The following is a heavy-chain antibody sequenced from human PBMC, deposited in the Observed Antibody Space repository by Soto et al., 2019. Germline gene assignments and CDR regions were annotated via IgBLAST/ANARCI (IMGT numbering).Heavy chain of an antibody. CDR2: ISGSGNQI. V-gene: IGHV3-23*01. CDR3: AKNQDRTRPDPGAFDV. CDR1: GFSFGDYG. J-gene: IGHJ3*01. Sequence: EVQLSQSGGGLVQRGGSLRLSCAGSGFSFGDYGINWVRQAPGKGLEWVSGISGSGNQIDYSDSVEGRFTISRDNSKNTVFQQMNGLSAGETAVYFCAKNQDRTRPDPGAFDVWGQGTTVTVSS.